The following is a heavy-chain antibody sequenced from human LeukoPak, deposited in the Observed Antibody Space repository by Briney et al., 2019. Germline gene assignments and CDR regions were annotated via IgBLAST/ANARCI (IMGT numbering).Heavy chain of an antibody. V-gene: IGHV1-8*01. CDR3: ARGRMPPSINWFDP. CDR1: GYTFTSYD. J-gene: IGHJ5*02. Sequence: GASVKVSCKASGYTFTSYDINWVRQATGQGLEWMGWMNPNSGNTGYAQKFQGRVTMTRTTSIRTAYMELSSLRSEATAVYYCARGRMPPSINWFDPWGQGTLVTVSS. CDR2: MNPNSGNT. D-gene: IGHD2-2*01.